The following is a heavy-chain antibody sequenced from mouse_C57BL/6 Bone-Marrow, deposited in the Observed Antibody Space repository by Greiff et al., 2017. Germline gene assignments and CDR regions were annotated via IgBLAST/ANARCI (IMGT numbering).Heavy chain of an antibody. CDR3: ARGGYDSTTLFDY. D-gene: IGHD2-4*01. CDR2: ISPGSGST. Sequence: VQLQQPGAELVKPGASVKMSCKASGYTFTSYWITWVKQRPGQGLEWIGDISPGSGSTNYNEKFKSKATLTVDTSSSTAYMQLSSLTSEDSAVYDCARGGYDSTTLFDYWGQGTTLTVSS. CDR1: GYTFTSYW. V-gene: IGHV1-55*01. J-gene: IGHJ2*01.